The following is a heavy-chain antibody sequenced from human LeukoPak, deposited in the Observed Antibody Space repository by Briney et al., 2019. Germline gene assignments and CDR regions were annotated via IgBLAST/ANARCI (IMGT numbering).Heavy chain of an antibody. CDR1: GFTFSDST. J-gene: IGHJ4*02. CDR2: ISNSSSFI. CDR3: TRGYDY. D-gene: IGHD1-26*01. Sequence: GGSLRLSCAASGFTFSDSTMNWVRQAPGKGLEWISYISNSSSFIFYADSVKGRFTISRDNAKNSLYLQMNSLRDDDTALYYCTRGYDYWGQGTLVTVSS. V-gene: IGHV3-48*02.